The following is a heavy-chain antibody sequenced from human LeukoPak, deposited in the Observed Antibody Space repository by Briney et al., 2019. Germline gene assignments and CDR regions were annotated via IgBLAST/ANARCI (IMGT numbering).Heavy chain of an antibody. V-gene: IGHV7-4-1*02. CDR3: AREDLRGYSYGFDY. Sequence: ASVKVSCKASGYTFTSYAMNWVRQAPGQGLEWMGWINTNTGNPTYAQGFTGRFVFSLDTPVSTAYLQISSLKAEDTAVYYCAREDLRGYSYGFDYWGQGTLVTVSS. CDR1: GYTFTSYA. CDR2: INTNTGNP. J-gene: IGHJ4*02. D-gene: IGHD5-18*01.